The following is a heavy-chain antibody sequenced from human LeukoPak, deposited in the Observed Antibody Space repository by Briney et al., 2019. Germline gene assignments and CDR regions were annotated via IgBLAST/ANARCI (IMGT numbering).Heavy chain of an antibody. CDR2: ISGSGFIT. CDR3: ARGLRFSDY. Sequence: GGSLRLPCAASGFTFDSYGMTWVRQAPGKGLEWVSGISGSGFITYYADSVKGRFSISRDNSKNTLYLQMNSLRVEDTAVYYCARGLRFSDYWGQGTLVTVSS. J-gene: IGHJ4*02. CDR1: GFTFDSYG. V-gene: IGHV3-23*01.